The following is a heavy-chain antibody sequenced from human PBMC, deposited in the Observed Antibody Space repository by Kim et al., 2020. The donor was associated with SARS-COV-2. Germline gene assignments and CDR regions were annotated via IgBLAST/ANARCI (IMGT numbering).Heavy chain of an antibody. CDR2: GT. Sequence: GTDYAQKFQGRVTMTRDTSISTVYMELSSLRSDDTAVYYCARLPARGGFDYWGQGTLVTVSS. V-gene: IGHV1-2*02. J-gene: IGHJ4*02. CDR3: ARLPARGGFDY. D-gene: IGHD2-2*01.